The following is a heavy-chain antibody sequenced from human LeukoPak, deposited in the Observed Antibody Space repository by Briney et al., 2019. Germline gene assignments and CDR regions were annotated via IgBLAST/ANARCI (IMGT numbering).Heavy chain of an antibody. J-gene: IGHJ4*02. CDR3: AGDQTRHYGAFDY. CDR2: IYYTGST. CDR1: GGSIRSYS. V-gene: IGHV4-59*01. Sequence: SETLSLTCTVSGGSIRSYSWSWIRQPPGKGLEWIGYIYYTGSTNYNPSLQSRITISVDTSKNQFSLKLSSVTAADTAVYYCAGDQTRHYGAFDYWGQGTLVTVSS. D-gene: IGHD4-17*01.